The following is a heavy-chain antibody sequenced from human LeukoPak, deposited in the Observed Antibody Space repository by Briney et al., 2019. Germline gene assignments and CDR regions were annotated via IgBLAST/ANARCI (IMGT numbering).Heavy chain of an antibody. CDR1: GGTFTSYA. V-gene: IGHV1-18*01. CDR2: ISAYNGNT. Sequence: ASVKVSCKTSGGTFTSYAITWVRQAPGQGLEWMGWISAYNGNTNYAQKLQGRVTMTTDTSTSTAYMELRSLRSDDTAVYYCARDHEDIVVVPAAQNAFDIWGQGTMVTVSS. CDR3: ARDHEDIVVVPAAQNAFDI. J-gene: IGHJ3*02. D-gene: IGHD2-2*01.